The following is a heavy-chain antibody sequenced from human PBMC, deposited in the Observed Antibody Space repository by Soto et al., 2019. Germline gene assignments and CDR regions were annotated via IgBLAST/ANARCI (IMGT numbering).Heavy chain of an antibody. Sequence: GASVKVSCKASGYTFTGYYMHWVRQAPGQGLEWMGWINPNSGGTNYAQKFQGWVTMTRDTSISTAYMEVSRLRSDDTAVYYCARDYCSSTGCYFSGAFDIWGQGTRVTVSS. CDR1: GYTFTGYY. CDR2: INPNSGGT. CDR3: ARDYCSSTGCYFSGAFDI. J-gene: IGHJ3*02. D-gene: IGHD2-2*01. V-gene: IGHV1-2*04.